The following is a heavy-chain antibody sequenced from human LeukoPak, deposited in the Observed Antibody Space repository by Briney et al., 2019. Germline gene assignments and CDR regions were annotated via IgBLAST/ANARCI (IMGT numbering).Heavy chain of an antibody. CDR1: GGSISSSSYY. Sequence: SETLSLTCTVSGGSISSSSYYWGWIRQPPGKGLEWIGSIYYSGSTYYNPSLKSRVTISVDTSKNQFSLKLSSVTAADTAVYYCARRARERDGDWAFDIWGQGTMVTVSS. D-gene: IGHD4-17*01. J-gene: IGHJ3*02. CDR2: IYYSGST. V-gene: IGHV4-39*01. CDR3: ARRARERDGDWAFDI.